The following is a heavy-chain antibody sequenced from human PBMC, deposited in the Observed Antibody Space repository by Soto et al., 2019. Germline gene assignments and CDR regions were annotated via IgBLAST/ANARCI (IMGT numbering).Heavy chain of an antibody. J-gene: IGHJ6*02. CDR3: ARDRPYSSSSSPYSYYDMDV. CDR1: GGSISSSNW. CDR2: IYHRGST. Sequence: VQLQESGPGLVKPSGTLSLTCAVSGGSISSSNWWSWVRQPPGKGLEWIGEIYHRGSTNYNPSFKSRVTISVDKSKNHFSLKLSSVTAADTAVYYCARDRPYSSSSSPYSYYDMDVWGQGTTVIVSS. V-gene: IGHV4-4*02. D-gene: IGHD6-6*01.